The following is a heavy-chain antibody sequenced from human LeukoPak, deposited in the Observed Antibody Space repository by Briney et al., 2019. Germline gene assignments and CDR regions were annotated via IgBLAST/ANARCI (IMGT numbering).Heavy chain of an antibody. D-gene: IGHD1-26*01. V-gene: IGHV1-3*01. J-gene: IGHJ4*02. CDR2: INAGNGNT. CDR1: GYTFTSYG. CDR3: AREGATTPYFDY. Sequence: GASVKVSCKASGYTFTSYGISWVRQAPGQRLEWMGWINAGNGNTKYSQKFQGRVTITRDTSASTAYMELSSLRSEDTAVYYCAREGATTPYFDYWGQGTLVTVSS.